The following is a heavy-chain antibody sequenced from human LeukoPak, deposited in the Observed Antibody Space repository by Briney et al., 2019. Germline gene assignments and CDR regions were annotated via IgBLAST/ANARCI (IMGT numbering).Heavy chain of an antibody. CDR1: GFTVSTNY. V-gene: IGHV3-53*01. J-gene: IGHJ4*02. CDR2: IYSGGST. Sequence: GGSLRLSCAASGFTVSTNYMSWVRQAPGKGLEWVSVIYSGGSTYYADSVKGRFTISRDNSKNTLYLQRNSLRAEDTAVYCCARVVVVAATTLTYFDYWGQGTLVTVSS. D-gene: IGHD2-15*01. CDR3: ARVVVVAATTLTYFDY.